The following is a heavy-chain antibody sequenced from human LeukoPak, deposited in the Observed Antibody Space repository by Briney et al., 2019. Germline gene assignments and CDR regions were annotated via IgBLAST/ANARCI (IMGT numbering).Heavy chain of an antibody. CDR3: ARDLHNVPTATFGGWNFDL. CDR2: ISTSGIT. J-gene: IGHJ2*01. D-gene: IGHD2-2*01. Sequence: SETLSLTCTVSGGSISSGDYYWSWVRQPAGKGLEWIGRISTSGITNYNPSLKSRVTISVDTSKNQFSLRLSSVTAADTAVYFCARDLHNVPTATFGGWNFDLWGRGTLVTVSS. V-gene: IGHV4-61*02. CDR1: GGSISSGDYY.